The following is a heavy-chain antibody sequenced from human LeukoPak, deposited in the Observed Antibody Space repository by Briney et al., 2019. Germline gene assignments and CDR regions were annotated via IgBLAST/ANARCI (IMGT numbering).Heavy chain of an antibody. CDR1: GGSFSGYY. CDR2: INHSGST. CDR3: ARLIGYCSSTSCYYYYYGTDV. Sequence: SETLSLTCAVYGGSFSGYYWSWIRQPPGKGLEWIGEINHSGSTNYNPSLKSRVTISVDTSKNQFSLKLSSVTAADTAVYYCARLIGYCSSTSCYYYYYGTDVWGQGTTVTVSS. J-gene: IGHJ6*02. V-gene: IGHV4-34*01. D-gene: IGHD2-2*01.